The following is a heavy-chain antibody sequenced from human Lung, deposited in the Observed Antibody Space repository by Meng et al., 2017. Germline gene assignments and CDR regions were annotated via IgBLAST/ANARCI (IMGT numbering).Heavy chain of an antibody. V-gene: IGHV1-18*01. D-gene: IGHD6-13*01. J-gene: IGHJ2*01. CDR1: GYIFTNYD. CDR2: ISVKNGEA. CDR3: ARYVPNGSFWYFDF. Sequence: QLVQSGADAKKPGASMKVPCKASGYIFTNYDSSWVRQAPGQGLEWMGWISVKNGEAKYPQNFQGRVTMTTDTTTSTAYMELRSLTSDDTAVYYCARYVPNGSFWYFDFWGRGTLVTVSS.